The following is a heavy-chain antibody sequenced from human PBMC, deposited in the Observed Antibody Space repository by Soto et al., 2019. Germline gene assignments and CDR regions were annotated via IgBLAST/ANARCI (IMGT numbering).Heavy chain of an antibody. CDR3: VKGCYKTGWPPFDH. J-gene: IGHJ4*01. CDR2: ISDDGKTQ. V-gene: IGHV3-30*18. CDR1: RFRFSAYG. Sequence: QVKLVESGGAVVQSGRSLRLSCTASRFRFSAYGMHWVRQAPGKGLEWVALISDDGKTQFFTDSVEGRFTISRDNSRNTLYLQMNSLRPEDTAVYYCVKGCYKTGWPPFDHWGHGTRVTVSS. D-gene: IGHD2-2*02.